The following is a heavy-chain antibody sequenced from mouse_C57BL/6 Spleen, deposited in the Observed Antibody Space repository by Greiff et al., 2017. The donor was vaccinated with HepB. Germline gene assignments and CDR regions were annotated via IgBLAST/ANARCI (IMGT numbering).Heavy chain of an antibody. CDR1: GFTFSSYA. D-gene: IGHD2-3*01. J-gene: IGHJ4*01. V-gene: IGHV5-4*01. Sequence: EVQRVESGGGLVKPGGSLKLSCAASGFTFSSYAMSWVRQTPEKRLEWVATISDGGSYTYYPDNVKGRFTISRDNAKNNLYLQMSHLKSEDTAMYYCAREGGIYDGYYDAMDYWGQGTSVTVSS. CDR2: ISDGGSYT. CDR3: AREGGIYDGYYDAMDY.